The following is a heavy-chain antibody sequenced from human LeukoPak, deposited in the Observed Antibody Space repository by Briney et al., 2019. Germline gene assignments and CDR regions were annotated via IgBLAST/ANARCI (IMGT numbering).Heavy chain of an antibody. V-gene: IGHV4-39*01. D-gene: IGHD1-26*01. CDR3: ARHSRQWGGDY. J-gene: IGHJ4*02. CDR1: GGSISSSSYY. CDR2: IYYSGST. Sequence: SETLSLTCTVSGGSISSSSYYWGWIRQPPGKGLEWIGSIYYSGSTYYNPSLKSRVTISVDTSKNQFSLKLSSVTVADTAVYYCARHSRQWGGDYWGQGTLVTVSS.